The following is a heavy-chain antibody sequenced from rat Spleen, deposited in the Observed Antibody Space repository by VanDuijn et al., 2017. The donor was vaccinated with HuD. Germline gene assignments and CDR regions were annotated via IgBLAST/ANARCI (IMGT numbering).Heavy chain of an antibody. J-gene: IGHJ2*01. CDR1: GFSLISYA. D-gene: IGHD5-1*01. CDR2: IWGDGST. Sequence: QVQLKESGPGLVQSSQTLSLTCTVSGFSLISYAVNWVRQPPGKGLEWMGVIWGDGSTNYNSAVKSRLSISRDTSKSQVFLKMNSLQTEDIATYYCARDGGLGDSDYWGQGVMVTVSS. CDR3: ARDGGLGDSDY. V-gene: IGHV2-13*01.